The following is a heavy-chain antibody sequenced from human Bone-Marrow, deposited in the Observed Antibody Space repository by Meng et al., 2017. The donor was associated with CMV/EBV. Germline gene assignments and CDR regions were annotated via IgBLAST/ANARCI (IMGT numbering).Heavy chain of an antibody. CDR3: ARGHTNYYDSSGYFAY. D-gene: IGHD3-22*01. J-gene: IGHJ4*02. CDR1: GFTFSSYG. V-gene: IGHV3-30*02. Sequence: GESLKISCAASGFTFSSYGMHWVRQAPGKGLEWVAFIRYDGSNKYYADSVKGRFTISRDNSKNTLYLQMNSLRAEDTAVYYCARGHTNYYDSSGYFAYWGQGQLVTVYS. CDR2: IRYDGSNK.